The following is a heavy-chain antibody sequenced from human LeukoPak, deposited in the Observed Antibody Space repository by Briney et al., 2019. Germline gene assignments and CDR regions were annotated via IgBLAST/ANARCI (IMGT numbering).Heavy chain of an antibody. CDR3: ARDGDWGRYDH. CDR2: ISGSGGST. Sequence: GGSLRLSCAASGFTFSSYAMSWVRQAPGKGLEWVSAISGSGGSTYYADSVKGRFTISRDNSKNTQYLQMNSLRAEDTAVYYCARDGDWGRYDHWGQGTLVIVSS. CDR1: GFTFSSYA. V-gene: IGHV3-23*01. J-gene: IGHJ4*02. D-gene: IGHD7-27*01.